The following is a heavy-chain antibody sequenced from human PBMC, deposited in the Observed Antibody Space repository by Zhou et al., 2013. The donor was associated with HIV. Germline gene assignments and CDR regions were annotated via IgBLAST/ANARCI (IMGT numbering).Heavy chain of an antibody. V-gene: IGHV1-18*01. D-gene: IGHD6-19*01. Sequence: QVQLVQSGSELKKPGASLKVSCKASGYTFTRCAMNWVRQAPGRGLEWMGWISSYRGHTNYAQKLQGRVSVTTDTSTNTAYMELRSLRSDDTAVYYCARALSTRWIGGGFFYMDVWGKGTTVTVS. CDR3: ARALSTRWIGGGFFYMDV. CDR1: GYTFTRCA. J-gene: IGHJ6*03. CDR2: ISSYRGHT.